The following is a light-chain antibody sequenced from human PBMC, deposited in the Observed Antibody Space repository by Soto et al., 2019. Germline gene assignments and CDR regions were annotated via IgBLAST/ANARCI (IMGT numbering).Light chain of an antibody. CDR3: SSYTTSNTRQIV. J-gene: IGLJ1*01. Sequence: QSVLTQPASVSGSPVQALTISCTGTSSDVSGYNYVSWYQHHPGKAPKLMIYDVSNRPSGVSNRFSGSKSGNTASLTISGLQPEDEADYYCSSYTTSNTRQIVFGTGTKVTVL. CDR1: SSDVSGYNY. CDR2: DVS. V-gene: IGLV2-14*03.